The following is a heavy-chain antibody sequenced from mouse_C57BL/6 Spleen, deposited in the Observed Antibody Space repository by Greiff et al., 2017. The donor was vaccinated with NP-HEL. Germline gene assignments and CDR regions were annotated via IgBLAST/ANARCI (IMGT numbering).Heavy chain of an antibody. CDR3: ARRSGYDYAMDY. D-gene: IGHD3-2*02. J-gene: IGHJ4*01. Sequence: EVQLVESGGDLVKPGGSLKLSCAASGFTFSSYGMSWVRQTPDKRLEWVATISSGGSYTYYPDSVKGRFTISRDNAKNTLYLQMSSLKSEDTAMYYCARRSGYDYAMDYWGQGTSVTVSS. CDR1: GFTFSSYG. CDR2: ISSGGSYT. V-gene: IGHV5-6*01.